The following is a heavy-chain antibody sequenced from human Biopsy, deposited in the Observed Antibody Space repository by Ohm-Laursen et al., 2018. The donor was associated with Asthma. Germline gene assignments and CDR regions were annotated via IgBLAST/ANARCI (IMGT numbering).Heavy chain of an antibody. CDR2: VNTGNGDT. V-gene: IGHV1-3*04. CDR1: GYNFISFA. CDR3: ARTYYDFLTGQVKDVFGV. D-gene: IGHD3-9*01. Sequence: ASVPVSCKASGYNFISFAIHWVRQAPGQRLEWMGCVNTGNGDTKYSQKFQGRVTITRDTSASTAYMELRSLRSEDTATYYCARTYYDFLTGQVKDVFGVWGQGTMVTVSS. J-gene: IGHJ3*01.